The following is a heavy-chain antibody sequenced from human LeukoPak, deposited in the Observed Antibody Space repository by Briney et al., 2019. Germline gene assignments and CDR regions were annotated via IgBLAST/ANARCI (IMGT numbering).Heavy chain of an antibody. V-gene: IGHV3-23*01. Sequence: GRSLRLSCAASGFTFDDYAMSWVRQAPGKGLEWVSVITGSGGSTYYADSVKGRFTISRDNSKNTLFLQMNSLRAEDTAVYFCARDDSFQDIVVVPPPDLGFWGLGTLVTVSS. D-gene: IGHD2-2*01. CDR1: GFTFDDYA. J-gene: IGHJ4*02. CDR3: ARDDSFQDIVVVPPPDLGF. CDR2: ITGSGGST.